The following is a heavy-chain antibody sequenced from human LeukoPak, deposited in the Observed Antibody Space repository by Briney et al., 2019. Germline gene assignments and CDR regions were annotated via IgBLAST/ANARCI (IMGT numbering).Heavy chain of an antibody. CDR2: IYYSGSA. V-gene: IGHV4-59*12. CDR3: ARLAVAGTGFDY. D-gene: IGHD6-19*01. CDR1: GGSISSYY. J-gene: IGHJ4*02. Sequence: KPSETLSLTCTVSGGSISSYYWSWIRQPPGKGLEWIGYIYYSGSANYNPPLKSRVTISADTSKNQFSLKLSSVTAADTAVYYCARLAVAGTGFDYWDQGTLVTVSS.